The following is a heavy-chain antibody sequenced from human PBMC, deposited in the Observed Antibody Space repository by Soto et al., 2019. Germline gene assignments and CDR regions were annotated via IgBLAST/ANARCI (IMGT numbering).Heavy chain of an antibody. Sequence: AETLSLTCTVSGGSVSSGSYYWSWIRQPPGKGLEWIGYIYYSGSTNYNPSLKSRVTISVDTSKNQFSLKLSSVTAADTAAYYCARKGVVGATDAFDIWGQGTMVTVS. D-gene: IGHD1-26*01. J-gene: IGHJ3*02. V-gene: IGHV4-61*01. CDR3: ARKGVVGATDAFDI. CDR1: GGSVSSGSYY. CDR2: IYYSGST.